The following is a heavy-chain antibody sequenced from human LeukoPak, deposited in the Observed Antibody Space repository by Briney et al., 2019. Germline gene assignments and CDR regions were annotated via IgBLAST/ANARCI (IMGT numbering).Heavy chain of an antibody. V-gene: IGHV4-4*07. CDR1: GGSISSYY. CDR3: RAGITMVRGVSYSDY. D-gene: IGHD3-10*01. Sequence: SETLSLTCTVSGGSISSYYWSWIRQPAGKGLEWIGRIYTSGSINYNPSLKSRVTMSVDTSKNQFSLKLSSVTAADTAVYYCRAGITMVRGVSYSDYWGQGTLVTVSS. CDR2: IYTSGSI. J-gene: IGHJ4*02.